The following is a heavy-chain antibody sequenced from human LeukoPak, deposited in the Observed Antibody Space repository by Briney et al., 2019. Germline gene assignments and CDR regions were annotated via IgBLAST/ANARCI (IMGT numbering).Heavy chain of an antibody. J-gene: IGHJ4*02. Sequence: GGSLRLSCAASGFTFSSYSMNWVRQAPGKGLEWVSSISSSSSYIYYADSAKGRFTISRDNAKNSLYLQMNSLRAEDTAGYFCAGLIYGRSGYLDYWGQGTLVTVSS. CDR3: AGLIYGRSGYLDY. V-gene: IGHV3-21*01. CDR2: ISSSSSYI. D-gene: IGHD3-22*01. CDR1: GFTFSSYS.